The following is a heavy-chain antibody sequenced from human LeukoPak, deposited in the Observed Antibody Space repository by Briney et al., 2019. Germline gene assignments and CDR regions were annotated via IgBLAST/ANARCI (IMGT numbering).Heavy chain of an antibody. CDR1: GFTMKSYA. CDR3: AKMVREFYTTSYYFDY. CDR2: ISGSGADT. D-gene: IGHD1-26*01. Sequence: PGGSLTLSCAVSGFTMKSYAIKWLRQPPGRGLEGVREISGSGADTYYAHSEKGRITIYRHNYKNTLYLQMNSLTPDDTVVSYCAKMVREFYTTSYYFDYWGQGTLVTVSS. V-gene: IGHV3-23*01. J-gene: IGHJ4*02.